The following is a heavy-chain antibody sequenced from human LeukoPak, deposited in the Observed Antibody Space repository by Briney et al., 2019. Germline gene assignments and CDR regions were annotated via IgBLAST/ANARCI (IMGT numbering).Heavy chain of an antibody. D-gene: IGHD6-13*01. Sequence: GGSLRLSCAASGFTFSSYTMNWVRQAPGKGLEWGSSISGSSRHKYYADSVKGRFTISRDNAKNSLYLQMNSLRAEDTAVYYCARTANFAAGYYIDYWAREPWSPSPQ. J-gene: IGHJ4*02. CDR3: ARTANFAAGYYIDY. CDR2: ISGSSRHK. V-gene: IGHV3-21*01. CDR1: GFTFSSYT.